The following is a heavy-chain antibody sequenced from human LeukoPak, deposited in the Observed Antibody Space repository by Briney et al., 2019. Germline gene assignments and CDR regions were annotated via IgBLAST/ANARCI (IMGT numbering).Heavy chain of an antibody. Sequence: SGGSLRLSCAASGFTFDDYAMHWVRQAPGKGLEWVAGISWNSGIITLADSVKGRFAISRDNAKNSLYLQMNSLRAEDTAIYYCVRDNAYTFDYWGHGTLVTVSS. D-gene: IGHD5-24*01. V-gene: IGHV3-9*01. CDR2: ISWNSGII. CDR1: GFTFDDYA. CDR3: VRDNAYTFDY. J-gene: IGHJ4*01.